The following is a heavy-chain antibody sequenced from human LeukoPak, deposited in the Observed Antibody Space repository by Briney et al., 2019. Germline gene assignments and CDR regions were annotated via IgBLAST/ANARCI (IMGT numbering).Heavy chain of an antibody. CDR3: AREGYSHAFDI. J-gene: IGHJ3*02. V-gene: IGHV3-33*01. D-gene: IGHD4-23*01. CDR1: GFTFSTYG. Sequence: GGSLRLSCAASGFTFSTYGMHWVRQAPGKGLEWVAVIWYDGSNKYYADSVRGRFTISRDNFKNTLYLQMNSLRAEDTAVYYCAREGYSHAFDIWGQGTMVTVSS. CDR2: IWYDGSNK.